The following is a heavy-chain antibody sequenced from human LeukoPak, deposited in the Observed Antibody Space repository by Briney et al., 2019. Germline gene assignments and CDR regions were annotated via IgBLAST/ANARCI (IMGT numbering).Heavy chain of an antibody. Sequence: GGSLRLSCAASGFTFSSYDMNWVRQAPGKGLEWVAVIWYDGSNKYYADSVKGRFTISRDNSKNTLYLQMNSLGAEDTAVYYCARGGYSYGYEAFDIWGQGTMVTVSS. CDR2: IWYDGSNK. J-gene: IGHJ3*02. CDR3: ARGGYSYGYEAFDI. V-gene: IGHV3-33*08. D-gene: IGHD5-18*01. CDR1: GFTFSSYD.